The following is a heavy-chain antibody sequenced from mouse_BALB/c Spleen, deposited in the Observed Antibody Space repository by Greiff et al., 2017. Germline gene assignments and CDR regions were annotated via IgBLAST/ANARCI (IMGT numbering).Heavy chain of an antibody. CDR3: ARDGNLFAY. CDR1: GFTFSSYA. CDR2: ISSGGSYT. J-gene: IGHJ3*01. Sequence: EVQLVESGGGLVKPGGSLKLSCAASGFTFSSYAMSWVRQSPEKRLEWVAEISSGGSYTYYPDTVTGRFTISRDNAKNTLYLEMSSLRSEDTAMYYCARDGNLFAYWGQGTLVTVSA. D-gene: IGHD2-1*01. V-gene: IGHV5-9-4*01.